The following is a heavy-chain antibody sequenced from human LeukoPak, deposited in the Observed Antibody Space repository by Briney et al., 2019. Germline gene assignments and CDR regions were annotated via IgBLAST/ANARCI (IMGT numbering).Heavy chain of an antibody. V-gene: IGHV3-53*01. CDR2: IYSGGST. Sequence: GGSLRLSCEASGFTFSTYAMSWVRQAPGKGLEWVSVIYSGGSTYYADSVKGRFTISRDNSKNTLYLQMNSLRAEDTAVYYCATLAVAGIRNFDYWGQGTLVTVSS. CDR3: ATLAVAGIRNFDY. CDR1: GFTFSTYA. J-gene: IGHJ4*02. D-gene: IGHD6-19*01.